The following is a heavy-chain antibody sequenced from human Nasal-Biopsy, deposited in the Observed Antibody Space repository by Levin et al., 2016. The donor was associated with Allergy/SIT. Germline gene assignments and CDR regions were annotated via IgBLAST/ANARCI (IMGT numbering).Heavy chain of an antibody. Sequence: SGPTLVKPTQALALTCTFSGFSLSTNGGGWWGGSVTPPGKALEWLALIYWDDDKRYRPSLSSRLTIGKDTSNNQVFLTMTNMDPEDTATYYCAHRRPGSGSWNDFYFDYWGPGNPGHRLL. D-gene: IGHD3-3*01. CDR1: GFSLSTNGGG. J-gene: IGHJ4*02. CDR2: IYWDDDK. CDR3: AHRRPGSGSWNDFYFDY. V-gene: IGHV2-5*02.